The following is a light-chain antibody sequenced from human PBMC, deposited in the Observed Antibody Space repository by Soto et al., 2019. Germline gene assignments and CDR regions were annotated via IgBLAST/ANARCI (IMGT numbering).Light chain of an antibody. CDR2: DAS. CDR1: QSVSSS. J-gene: IGKJ3*01. V-gene: IGKV3-11*01. CDR3: QQRSNWPPEVT. Sequence: EIVLTQSPDTLSLSPGERATLSCRASQSVSSSLAWYQQKPGQAPRRLIHDASNRATGIPARFSGSGSGTDFTLTISSLEPEDFAVYYCQQRSNWPPEVTFGPGTKVDIK.